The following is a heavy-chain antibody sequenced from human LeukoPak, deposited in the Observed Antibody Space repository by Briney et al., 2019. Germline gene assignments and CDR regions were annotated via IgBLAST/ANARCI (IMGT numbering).Heavy chain of an antibody. CDR1: GGSISSGSYY. V-gene: IGHV4-61*02. CDR2: IYTSGST. CDR3: AREGYSGSYYDY. D-gene: IGHD1-26*01. J-gene: IGHJ4*02. Sequence: PSQTLSLTCTVSGGSISSGSYYWSWIRQPAGKGLEWIGRIYTSGSTNYNPSLKSRVTISVDTSKNQFSLKLSSVTAADTAVYYCAREGYSGSYYDYWGQGTLVTVSS.